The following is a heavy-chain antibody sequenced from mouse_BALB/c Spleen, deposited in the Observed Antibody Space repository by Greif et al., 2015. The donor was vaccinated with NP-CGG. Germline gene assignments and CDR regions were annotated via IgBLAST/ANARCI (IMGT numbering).Heavy chain of an antibody. D-gene: IGHD2-3*01. Sequence: VQLQQSGAELVRPGALVKLSCKASGFNIKDYYMHWVKQRPEQGLEWIGWIDPENGNTIYDPKFQGKASITADTSSNTAYLQLSSLTSEDTAVYYCARSYDGYYEGYFDVWGAGTTVTVSS. CDR3: ARSYDGYYEGYFDV. V-gene: IGHV14-1*02. CDR2: IDPENGNT. J-gene: IGHJ1*01. CDR1: GFNIKDYY.